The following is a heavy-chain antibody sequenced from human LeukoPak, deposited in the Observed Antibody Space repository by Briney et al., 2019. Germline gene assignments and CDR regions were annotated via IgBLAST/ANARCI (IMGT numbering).Heavy chain of an antibody. J-gene: IGHJ4*02. CDR3: ALYTSGWNFDY. V-gene: IGHV1-18*01. Sequence: ASVKVSCKASGYTFTSYGISWVRQAPGQGLEWMGWISAYNGNTNYEQKFQGRLTMTTDTSTSTAYLELRSLRSDDTAVYYCALYTSGWNFDYWGQGTLVTVSS. CDR1: GYTFTSYG. D-gene: IGHD6-19*01. CDR2: ISAYNGNT.